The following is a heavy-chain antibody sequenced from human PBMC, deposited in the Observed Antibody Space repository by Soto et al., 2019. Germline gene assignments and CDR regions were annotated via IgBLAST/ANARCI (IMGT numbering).Heavy chain of an antibody. CDR1: GYTFTSYG. J-gene: IGHJ6*02. CDR2: ISAYNGNT. V-gene: IGHV1-18*04. CDR3: ARDSDCHSTSCFFPPHV. D-gene: IGHD2-2*01. Sequence: ASVKVSCKASGYTFTSYGISWVRQAPGQGLEWMGWISAYNGNTNYAQKLQGRVTMTTDTSTSTAYMELRSLRVEDTAVYYCARDSDCHSTSCFFPPHVWGQGTTVTVSS.